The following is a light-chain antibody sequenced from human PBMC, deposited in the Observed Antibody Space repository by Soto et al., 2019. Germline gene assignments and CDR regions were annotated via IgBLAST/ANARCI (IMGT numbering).Light chain of an antibody. V-gene: IGKV3-20*01. Sequence: EIVLTQSPGTLSLSPGERATVSCRASQSVGKNYLAWFQQKPGQAPRLLIYDASSRATGIPDRFSGSGSGTDFTLTISRLETEDLATYYCQQYATSPLTFGGGTKVEIK. J-gene: IGKJ4*01. CDR1: QSVGKNY. CDR3: QQYATSPLT. CDR2: DAS.